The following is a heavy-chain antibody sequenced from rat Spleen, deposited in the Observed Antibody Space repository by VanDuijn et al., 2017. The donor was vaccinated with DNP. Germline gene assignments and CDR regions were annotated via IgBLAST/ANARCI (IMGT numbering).Heavy chain of an antibody. J-gene: IGHJ4*01. CDR3: ARYYSSYRYYAMDA. Sequence: EVQLQESGPGLVKPSQSLSLTCSVTGYSITSNYWGWIRKFPGNKMEYIGHISYSGSTNYNPSLKSRISITRDTSKNHFFLHLNSVTTEDTATYYCARYYSSYRYYAMDAWGQGTSVTVSS. CDR2: ISYSGST. D-gene: IGHD1-2*01. V-gene: IGHV3-1*01. CDR1: GYSITSNY.